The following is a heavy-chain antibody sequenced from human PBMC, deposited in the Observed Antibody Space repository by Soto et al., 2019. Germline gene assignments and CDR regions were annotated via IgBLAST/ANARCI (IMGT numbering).Heavy chain of an antibody. V-gene: IGHV1-69*12. Sequence: QVHLVQAGAEVKKPGSSVKVSCKASGGTFSTYAISWVRQAPGHGLEWMGGIIPIYGTANYAQKFQGRLTMTADESTRTVYMELSSLRSDDTAVYYGAREDKPGGYTPPGTSGFDSWGQGTLVTVSS. CDR1: GGTFSTYA. CDR3: AREDKPGGYTPPGTSGFDS. J-gene: IGHJ4*02. CDR2: IIPIYGTA. D-gene: IGHD5-12*01.